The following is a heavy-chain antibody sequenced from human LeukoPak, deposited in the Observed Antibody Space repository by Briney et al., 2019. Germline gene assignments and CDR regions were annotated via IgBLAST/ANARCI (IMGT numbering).Heavy chain of an antibody. CDR1: GGSISSYY. CDR2: IYYSGST. V-gene: IGHV4-59*08. CDR3: ARRTIFGESPFDY. J-gene: IGHJ4*02. D-gene: IGHD3-3*01. Sequence: SETLSLTCTVSGGSISSYYWSWIRQPPGKGLEWIGYIYYSGSTNYNPSLKSRVTISVDTSKNQFSLKLSSVTAADTAVYYCARRTIFGESPFDYWGQGTLVTVSS.